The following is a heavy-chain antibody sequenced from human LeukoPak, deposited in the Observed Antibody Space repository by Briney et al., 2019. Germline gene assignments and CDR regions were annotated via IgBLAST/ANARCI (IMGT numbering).Heavy chain of an antibody. Sequence: GELLKISCQGSGYSFTSYWIGWVRQMPGRGLEWMGIIYPGDSDTRYSPSFQGQVTISADKSISTAYLQWSSLKASDTAMYYCARLKEGPSMITIGGVIAMGGGYFDYWGQGTLVTVSS. CDR1: GYSFTSYW. CDR2: IYPGDSDT. V-gene: IGHV5-51*01. J-gene: IGHJ4*02. CDR3: ARLKEGPSMITIGGVIAMGGGYFDY. D-gene: IGHD3-16*02.